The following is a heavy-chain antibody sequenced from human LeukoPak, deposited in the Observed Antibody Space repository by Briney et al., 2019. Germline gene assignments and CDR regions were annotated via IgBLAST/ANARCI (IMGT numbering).Heavy chain of an antibody. CDR2: IYYSGST. J-gene: IGHJ3*02. CDR1: GGSISSGDYY. CDR3: ARDCSGGSCYGAFDI. D-gene: IGHD2-15*01. Sequence: SQTLSLTCTVSGGSISSGDYYWSWIRQPPGKGLEWIGYIYYSGSTYYNPSLKSRVTISVDTSKNQFSLKLSSVTAADTAVYYCARDCSGGSCYGAFDIWGQGTTVTVSS. V-gene: IGHV4-30-4*01.